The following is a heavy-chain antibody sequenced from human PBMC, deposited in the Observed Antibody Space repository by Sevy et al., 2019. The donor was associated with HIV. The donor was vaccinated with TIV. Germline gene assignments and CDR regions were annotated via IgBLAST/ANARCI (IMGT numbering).Heavy chain of an antibody. D-gene: IGHD3-3*01. Sequence: SETLSLTCAVSGGSLSGYSWDWIRQPPGKGLEWIGEVNHSGSTNYNPPLKSRVTISVDTSKNQFSLKLNFVTAADTAVYYCARGGDGVVPSPIIGLGPWTKYWYFDLWGRGTLVTVSS. V-gene: IGHV4-34*01. J-gene: IGHJ2*01. CDR1: GGSLSGYS. CDR2: VNHSGST. CDR3: ARGGDGVVPSPIIGLGPWTKYWYFDL.